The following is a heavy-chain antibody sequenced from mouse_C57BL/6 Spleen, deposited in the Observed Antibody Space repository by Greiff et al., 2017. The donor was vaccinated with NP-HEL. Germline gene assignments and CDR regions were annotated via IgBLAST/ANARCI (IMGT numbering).Heavy chain of an antibody. D-gene: IGHD4-1*01. Sequence: QSGPGLVKPSQSLSLTCSVTGYSITSGYYWNWIRQFPGNKLEWMGYISYDGSNNYNPSLKNRISITRDTSKNQFFLKLNSVTTEDTATYYCARGLGRGYFDYWGQGTTLTVSS. CDR3: ARGLGRGYFDY. J-gene: IGHJ2*01. CDR1: GYSITSGYY. CDR2: ISYDGSN. V-gene: IGHV3-6*01.